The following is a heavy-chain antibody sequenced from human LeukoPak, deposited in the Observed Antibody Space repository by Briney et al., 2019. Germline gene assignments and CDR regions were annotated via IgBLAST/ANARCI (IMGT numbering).Heavy chain of an antibody. CDR1: GYIFTDYY. CDR3: ARKVAVAGTDAFDI. J-gene: IGHJ3*02. CDR2: INPNSGGT. V-gene: IGHV1-2*02. D-gene: IGHD6-19*01. Sequence: ASVKVSCKASGYIFTDYYMHWVRQAPGQGLEWMGWINPNSGGTNYAQKFQGRVTMTRDTSISTAYMELSRLRSDDTAVYYCARKVAVAGTDAFDIWGQGTMVTVSS.